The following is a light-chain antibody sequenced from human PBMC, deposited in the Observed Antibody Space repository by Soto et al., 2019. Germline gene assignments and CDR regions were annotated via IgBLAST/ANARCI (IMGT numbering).Light chain of an antibody. J-gene: IGLJ1*01. Sequence: QSALTQSAFVSGSPAQAITISCTGTSSDVGNYNYVSWYQQHPGEVPKLIIFNVNNRPSGVSNRFSGSKSGNTASLTISGLQAEDEADYYCSSFTSSTTYVFGTGTKVTVL. CDR2: NVN. CDR1: SSDVGNYNY. CDR3: SSFTSSTTYV. V-gene: IGLV2-14*01.